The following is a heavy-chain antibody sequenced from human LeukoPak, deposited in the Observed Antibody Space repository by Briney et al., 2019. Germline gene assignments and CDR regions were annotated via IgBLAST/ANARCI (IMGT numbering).Heavy chain of an antibody. J-gene: IGHJ4*02. CDR3: AREGVLTTYFQGDY. CDR1: GFTFSSYE. D-gene: IGHD4-17*01. Sequence: GGSLRLSCAASGFTFSSYEMNWVRQAPGKGLEWVSYISSSSSTIYYADSVKGRFTISRDNAKNSLYLQMNSLRDEDTAVYYCAREGVLTTYFQGDYWGQGTLVTVSS. V-gene: IGHV3-48*02. CDR2: ISSSSSTI.